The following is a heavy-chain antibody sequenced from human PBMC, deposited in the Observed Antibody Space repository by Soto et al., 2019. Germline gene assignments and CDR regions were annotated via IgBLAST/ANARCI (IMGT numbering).Heavy chain of an antibody. J-gene: IGHJ5*02. CDR2: ISGSGGST. Sequence: PGGSLRLSCAASGFTFSSYAMSWVRQAPWKGLEWVSAISGSGGSTYYADSVKGRFTISRDNSKNTLYLQMNSLRAEDTAVYYCAKDRSDSSGWYVIWFDPWGQGTLVTVSS. CDR1: GFTFSSYA. D-gene: IGHD6-19*01. V-gene: IGHV3-23*01. CDR3: AKDRSDSSGWYVIWFDP.